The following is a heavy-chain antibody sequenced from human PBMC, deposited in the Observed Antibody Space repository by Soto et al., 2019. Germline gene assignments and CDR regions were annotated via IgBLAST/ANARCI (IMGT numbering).Heavy chain of an antibody. Sequence: GGSLRLSCRVSGFTFINYAMHWVRQAPGKGLEWVALISGDGTNEYYAGSVKGRFTISRDNSRNTLYLQMSSLRADDTAVYYCARNLSHLKTGWLDPWGQGTLVTVSS. V-gene: IGHV3-30-3*01. D-gene: IGHD1-1*01. CDR1: GFTFINYA. CDR3: ARNLSHLKTGWLDP. J-gene: IGHJ5*02. CDR2: ISGDGTNE.